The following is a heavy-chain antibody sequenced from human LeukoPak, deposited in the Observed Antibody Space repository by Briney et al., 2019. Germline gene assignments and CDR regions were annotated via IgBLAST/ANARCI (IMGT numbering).Heavy chain of an antibody. CDR2: IKQDRSEK. Sequence: PGGSLRLSCAASGFTFSNYWMSWVRQAPGKGLEWVANIKQDRSEKYYVDSVKGRFTISRDNAKNSLYLQMNSLRAEDTAVYYCARGYSSSWYYFDYWGQGTLVTVSS. CDR3: ARGYSSSWYYFDY. V-gene: IGHV3-7*01. D-gene: IGHD6-13*01. CDR1: GFTFSNYW. J-gene: IGHJ4*02.